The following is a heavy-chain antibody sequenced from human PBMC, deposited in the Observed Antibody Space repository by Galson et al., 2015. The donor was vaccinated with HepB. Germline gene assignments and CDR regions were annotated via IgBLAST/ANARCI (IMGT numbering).Heavy chain of an antibody. CDR2: IKSRTDGGAT. Sequence: SLRLSCAASGFTLTKARMSWVRQAPGKGPEWVGRIKSRTDGGATDYAASVKGRFTISRDDSKDTLYLQMNSLKTEDTAVYYCTTDSRSISMIVVVGALDIWGQGTMVTVSS. V-gene: IGHV3-15*01. D-gene: IGHD3-22*01. CDR1: GFTLTKAR. J-gene: IGHJ3*02. CDR3: TTDSRSISMIVVVGALDI.